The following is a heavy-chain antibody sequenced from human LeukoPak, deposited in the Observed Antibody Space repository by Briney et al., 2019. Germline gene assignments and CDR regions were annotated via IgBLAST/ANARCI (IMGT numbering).Heavy chain of an antibody. J-gene: IGHJ5*02. CDR3: ARGNYYDSSGYYYDNWFDP. CDR2: IYTSGST. Sequence: SETLSLTCTVSGGSISSGSYYWSWIRQPAGKGLEWVGRIYTSGSTNYNPSLKSRVTISVDTSKNQFSLKLSSVTAADTAVYYCARGNYYDSSGYYYDNWFDPWGRGTLVTVSS. CDR1: GGSISSGSYY. D-gene: IGHD3-22*01. V-gene: IGHV4-61*02.